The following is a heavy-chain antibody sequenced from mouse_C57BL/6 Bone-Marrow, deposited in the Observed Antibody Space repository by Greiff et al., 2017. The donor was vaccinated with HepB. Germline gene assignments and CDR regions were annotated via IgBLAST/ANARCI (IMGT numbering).Heavy chain of an antibody. J-gene: IGHJ4*01. V-gene: IGHV1-82*01. Sequence: QVQLQQSGPELVKPGASVKISCKASGYAFSSSWMNWVKQRPGKGLEWIGRIYPGDGDTNYNGKFKGKATLTADKSSSTAYMQLSSLTSEDSAVYYCARRSGGFTTVVATNAMDYWGQGTSVTVSS. CDR2: IYPGDGDT. D-gene: IGHD1-1*01. CDR1: GYAFSSSW. CDR3: ARRSGGFTTVVATNAMDY.